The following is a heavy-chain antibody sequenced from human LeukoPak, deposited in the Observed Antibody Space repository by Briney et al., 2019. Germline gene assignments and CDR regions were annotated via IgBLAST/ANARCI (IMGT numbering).Heavy chain of an antibody. J-gene: IGHJ4*02. D-gene: IGHD5-24*01. CDR3: ARGLEDGYNYYFDY. V-gene: IGHV4-59*01. Sequence: SETLSLTCTASGGSISSYYWSWTRQPPGKGLELIGYIYYSGSTNYNPSLKSRVTISVDTSKNQFSLKLSSVTAADTAVYYCARGLEDGYNYYFDYWGQGTLVTVSS. CDR1: GGSISSYY. CDR2: IYYSGST.